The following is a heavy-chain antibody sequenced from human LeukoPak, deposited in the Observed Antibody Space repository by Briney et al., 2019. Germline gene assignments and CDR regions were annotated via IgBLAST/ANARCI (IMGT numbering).Heavy chain of an antibody. J-gene: IGHJ4*02. CDR2: IYYSGST. CDR3: ARCDPDYYFDY. D-gene: IGHD1-14*01. V-gene: IGHV4-39*01. CDR1: GGSISSSSYY. Sequence: SETLSLTCTVSGGSISSSSYYWGWIRQPPGKGLERIGSIYYSGSTYYNPSLKSRVTISVDTSKNQFSLKLSSVTAADTAVYYCARCDPDYYFDYWGQGTLVTVSS.